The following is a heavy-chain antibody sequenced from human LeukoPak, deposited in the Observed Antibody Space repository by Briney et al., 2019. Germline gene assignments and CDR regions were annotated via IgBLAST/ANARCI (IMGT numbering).Heavy chain of an antibody. Sequence: PSETLSLTCTVSGGSISIYYWSWIRQPPGKGLEWIGYIYDSGSTNYNPSLKSRVTISVDTSKNQFSLKLSSVTAADTAVYYCASLTTAEAFDIWGRGTMVTVSS. CDR2: IYDSGST. J-gene: IGHJ3*02. CDR3: ASLTTAEAFDI. CDR1: GGSISIYY. V-gene: IGHV4-59*01. D-gene: IGHD3-22*01.